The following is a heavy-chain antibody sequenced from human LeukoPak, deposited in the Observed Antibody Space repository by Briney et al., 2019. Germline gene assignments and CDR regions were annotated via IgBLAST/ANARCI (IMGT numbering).Heavy chain of an antibody. CDR2: IYSGGST. J-gene: IGHJ4*02. Sequence: GGSLRLSCVGSGFMFNNFAMTWVRQAPGKGLEWVSVIYSGGSTYYADSVKGRFTISRDNSKNTLYLQMNSLRAEDTAVYYCASRIIDYWGQGTLVTASS. V-gene: IGHV3-53*01. D-gene: IGHD2-15*01. CDR3: ASRIIDY. CDR1: GFMFNNFA.